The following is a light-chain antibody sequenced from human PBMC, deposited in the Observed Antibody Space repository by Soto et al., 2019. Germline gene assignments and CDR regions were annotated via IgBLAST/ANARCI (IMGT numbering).Light chain of an antibody. Sequence: DIVMTQSPDSLAVSLGERATINCKSSQSVLYSSNNKNYLAWYQQKPGQPPKLLIYWASTRESGVPDRFSGSGSGTDFTLTISSLQAEDVATYYCQQYYSGRTFGQGTRWIS. J-gene: IGKJ1*01. CDR2: WAS. V-gene: IGKV4-1*01. CDR1: QSVLYSSNNKNY. CDR3: QQYYSGRT.